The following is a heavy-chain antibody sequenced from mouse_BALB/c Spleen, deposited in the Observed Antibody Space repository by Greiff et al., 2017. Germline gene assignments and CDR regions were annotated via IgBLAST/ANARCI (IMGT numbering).Heavy chain of an antibody. CDR1: GYTFTSYW. CDR2: INPSTGYT. CDR3: AYGPHGDY. J-gene: IGHJ2*01. V-gene: IGHV1-7*01. D-gene: IGHD2-10*02. Sequence: VMLVESGAELAKPGASVKMSCKASGYTFTSYWMHWVKQRPGQGLEWIGYINPSTGYTEYNQKFKDKATLTADKSSSTAYMQLSSLTSEDSAVYYCAYGPHGDYWGQGTTLTVSS.